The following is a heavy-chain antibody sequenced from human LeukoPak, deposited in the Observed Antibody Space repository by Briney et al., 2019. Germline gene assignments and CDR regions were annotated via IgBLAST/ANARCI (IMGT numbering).Heavy chain of an antibody. J-gene: IGHJ6*03. V-gene: IGHV4-59*01. CDR1: GGSISSYY. Sequence: SETLSLTCTVSGGSISSYYWNWIRQPPGKGLEWIGYIYYSGNTNYNPSLKSRVTLSVDTSKNQFSLKLSSVTAADTTVYYCARALYYYYYMDVWGKGTTVTVSS. CDR2: IYYSGNT. CDR3: ARALYYYYYMDV.